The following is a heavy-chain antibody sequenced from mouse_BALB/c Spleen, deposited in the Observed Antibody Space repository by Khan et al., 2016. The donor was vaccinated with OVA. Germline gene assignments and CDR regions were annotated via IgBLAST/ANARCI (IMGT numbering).Heavy chain of an antibody. CDR3: ARRNYRYDRYFDV. V-gene: IGHV9-3-1*01. CDR2: INTYTGEP. Sequence: QIQFVQSGPELKKPGETVKISCKASGYTFTNYGMNWVKQAPGKGLKWMGWINTYTGEPTYADDFKGRFVFSLETSASTAYLQINNLKNEDTATYFCARRNYRYDRYFDVWGAGTTVTVSS. J-gene: IGHJ1*01. CDR1: GYTFTNYG. D-gene: IGHD2-14*01.